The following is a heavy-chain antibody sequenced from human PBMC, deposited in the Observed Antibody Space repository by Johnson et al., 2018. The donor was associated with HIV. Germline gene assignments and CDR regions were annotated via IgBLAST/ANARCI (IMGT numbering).Heavy chain of an antibody. CDR3: AKGDPVEGDVDDAFDI. CDR1: GFTFSSYA. Sequence: QVQLVESGGGVVQPGRSLRLSCAASGFTFSSYAMHWVRQAPGKGLEWVAVISYDGSNKYYADSVKGRFTISRDNSKNTLYLQMNSLRAEETAVYYCAKGDPVEGDVDDAFDIWGQGTMVTVSS. V-gene: IGHV3-30*04. D-gene: IGHD2-21*01. J-gene: IGHJ3*02. CDR2: ISYDGSNK.